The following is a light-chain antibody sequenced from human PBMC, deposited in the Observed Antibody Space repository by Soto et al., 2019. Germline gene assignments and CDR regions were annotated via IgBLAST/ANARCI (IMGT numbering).Light chain of an antibody. V-gene: IGKV1-39*01. Sequence: DIQIPPSPPSLSASVGDRVTIRCRASQSIKSYVNWYQQKPGKGTRLLVYAASTLQTGIPSRFSGSGSGTDFSLTISGLQPEDFAIYYCQQTYSSHPWTFGQGTKV. CDR2: AAS. CDR3: QQTYSSHPWT. J-gene: IGKJ1*01. CDR1: QSIKSY.